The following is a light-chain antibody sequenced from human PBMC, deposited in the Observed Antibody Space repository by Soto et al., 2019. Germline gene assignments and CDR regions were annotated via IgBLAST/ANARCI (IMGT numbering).Light chain of an antibody. J-gene: IGKJ5*01. CDR2: DAS. Sequence: DIQMTQSPSTLSASVGDRVTITCRASQSISSRLAWYQQKPGKAPKLLIYDASSLESGVPSRFSGSGSGTEFPLTISSLQPDDFATYYCQQYNSYSITFGQGTRLEIK. V-gene: IGKV1-5*01. CDR3: QQYNSYSIT. CDR1: QSISSR.